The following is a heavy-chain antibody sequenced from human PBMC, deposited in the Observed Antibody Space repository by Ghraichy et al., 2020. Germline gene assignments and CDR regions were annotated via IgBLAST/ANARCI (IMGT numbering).Heavy chain of an antibody. J-gene: IGHJ5*02. D-gene: IGHD5-18*01. CDR3: AREGCTAMGWFDP. CDR2: ISSSSSYT. Sequence: GSLRLSCAASGFTFSDYYLSWIRQAPGKGLEWVSYISSSSSYTNYADSVKGRFTISRDNAKNSLYLQMNSLRAEDTAVYYCAREGCTAMGWFDPWGQGTLVTVSS. CDR1: GFTFSDYY. V-gene: IGHV3-11*06.